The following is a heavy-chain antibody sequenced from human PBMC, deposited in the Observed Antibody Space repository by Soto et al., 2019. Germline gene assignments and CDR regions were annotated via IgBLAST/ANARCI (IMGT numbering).Heavy chain of an antibody. V-gene: IGHV5-10-1*01. Sequence: GESLKISCQGSGYSFTYFWISWVRLMPGKGLEWMGRIDPGDSNTIYSPSFQGHVTISVDKSSSTSYLQWGSLKASGTAIYYCAKQGGYYYYGMDAWGQGTTVTVSS. CDR3: AKQGGYYYYGMDA. D-gene: IGHD3-16*01. CDR2: IDPGDSNT. J-gene: IGHJ6*02. CDR1: GYSFTYFW.